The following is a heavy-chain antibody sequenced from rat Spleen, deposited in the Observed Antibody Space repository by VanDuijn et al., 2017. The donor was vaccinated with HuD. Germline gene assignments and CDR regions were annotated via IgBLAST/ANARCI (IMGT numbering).Heavy chain of an antibody. CDR1: GFTFTNYY. D-gene: IGHD5-1*01. CDR2: LSPSGNYT. V-gene: IGHV5-25*01. J-gene: IGHJ3*01. Sequence: EVQLVESGGGLVQPGRSMKLSCAASGFTFTNYYMAWVRQAPTKGLKWVASLSPSGNYTYYRDSVKGRFTISRDNAKSTLYLQMDSLRSEDTATYYCATTPGRPFAYGGQGTLVTVSS. CDR3: ATTPGRPFAY.